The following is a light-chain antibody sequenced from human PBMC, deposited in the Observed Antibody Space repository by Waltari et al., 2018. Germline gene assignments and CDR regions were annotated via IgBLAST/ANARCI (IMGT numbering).Light chain of an antibody. J-gene: IGLJ3*02. CDR2: LNSDGSH. V-gene: IGLV4-69*01. Sequence: QLVLTQSPSASASLGASVKLTCTLSSGHSSYAIAWHQQQPEKGPRYLMKLNSDGSHSKGDGIPDRCSASSAGAERYLTISSLQSEDEADYYCQTWGTGIWVFGGGTKLTVL. CDR3: QTWGTGIWV. CDR1: SGHSSYA.